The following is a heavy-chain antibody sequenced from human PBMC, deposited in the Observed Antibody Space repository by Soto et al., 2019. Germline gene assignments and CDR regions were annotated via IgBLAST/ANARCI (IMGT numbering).Heavy chain of an antibody. CDR3: ARDQGSSGWPLRWFDP. CDR2: INPSGGST. CDR1: GYTFTSYY. D-gene: IGHD6-19*01. Sequence: ASVKVSCKASGYTFTSYYMHWVRQAPGQGLEWMGIINPSGGSTSFAQKFQGRVTMTRDTSTSTVYMELSSLRSEDTAVYYCARDQGSSGWPLRWFDPWGQGTLVTVSS. V-gene: IGHV1-46*01. J-gene: IGHJ5*02.